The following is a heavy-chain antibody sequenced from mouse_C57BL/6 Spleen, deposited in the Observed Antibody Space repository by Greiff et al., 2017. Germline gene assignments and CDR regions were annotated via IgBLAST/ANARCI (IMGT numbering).Heavy chain of an antibody. CDR1: GYTFTSYW. D-gene: IGHD1-1*01. Sequence: QVQLQQPGAELVKPGASVKLSCKASGYTFTSYWMHWVKQRPGRGLEWIGRIDPNSGGTKYNEKFKSKATLTVDKPSSTAYMQLSSRTSEDSAVYYCARDSSYQGDYAMDYWGQGTSVTVSS. V-gene: IGHV1-72*01. CDR3: ARDSSYQGDYAMDY. J-gene: IGHJ4*01. CDR2: IDPNSGGT.